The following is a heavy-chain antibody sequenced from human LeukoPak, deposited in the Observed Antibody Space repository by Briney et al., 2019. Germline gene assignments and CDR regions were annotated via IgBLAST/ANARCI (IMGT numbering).Heavy chain of an antibody. CDR1: GFTVSSNY. CDR2: IYSGGST. Sequence: PGGSLRLSCAASGFTVSSNYMSWVRQAPGKGLEWVSVIYSGGSTYYADSVKGRFTISRDNSKNTLYLQMNSLRAEDTAVYYCARARHSGSYYGPNYYYYYYMDVWGKGTTVTISS. CDR3: ARARHSGSYYGPNYYYYYYMDV. D-gene: IGHD1-26*01. V-gene: IGHV3-53*01. J-gene: IGHJ6*03.